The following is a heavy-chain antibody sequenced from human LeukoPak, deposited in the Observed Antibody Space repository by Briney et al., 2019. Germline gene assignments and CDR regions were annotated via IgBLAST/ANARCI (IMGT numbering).Heavy chain of an antibody. Sequence: SETLSLTCSVSGGSISSSSYYWGWIRQPPGKGLEWIGTIYYSGNNYYNPSLKSRVSISVDTSKNQFSLKLSPLTAADTADYFWATRRRFNYYDGGRYQPAYYFDSGGQGTLATVPS. CDR1: GGSISSSSYY. D-gene: IGHD3-22*01. J-gene: IGHJ4*02. CDR2: IYYSGNN. V-gene: IGHV4-39*01. CDR3: ATRRRFNYYDGGRYQPAYYFDS.